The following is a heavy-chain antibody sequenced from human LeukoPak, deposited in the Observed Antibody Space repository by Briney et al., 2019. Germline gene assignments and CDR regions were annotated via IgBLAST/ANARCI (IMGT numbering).Heavy chain of an antibody. CDR1: GYSFSSYW. CDR3: ARSLGYCSSISCYFEY. D-gene: IGHD2-2*01. J-gene: IGHJ4*02. Sequence: GESLKISCKGSGYSFSSYWIGWVRQMPGKGLEWMGIIYPADSDTRYSPSFQGQVTISADKSISTAYLQWSSLKASDTAMYFCARSLGYCSSISCYFEYWGQGTLVTVSS. CDR2: IYPADSDT. V-gene: IGHV5-51*01.